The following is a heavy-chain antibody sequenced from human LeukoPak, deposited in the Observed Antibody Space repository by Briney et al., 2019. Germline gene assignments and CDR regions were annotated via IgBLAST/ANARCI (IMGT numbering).Heavy chain of an antibody. J-gene: IGHJ4*02. CDR3: ARVGPGYCSGGSCYYFDY. CDR1: GGSISSYY. D-gene: IGHD2-15*01. CDR2: IYYSGST. V-gene: IGHV4-59*01. Sequence: SETLSLTCTASGGSISSYYWSWIRQPPGKGLEWIGYIYYSGSTNYNPSLKSRVTISVDTSKNQFSLKLSSVTAADTAVYYCARVGPGYCSGGSCYYFDYWGQGTLVTVSS.